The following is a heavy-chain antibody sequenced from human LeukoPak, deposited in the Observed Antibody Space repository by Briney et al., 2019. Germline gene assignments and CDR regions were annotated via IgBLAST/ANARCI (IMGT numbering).Heavy chain of an antibody. V-gene: IGHV3-21*01. CDR3: ARARLVPRDWFDP. CDR2: ITRGSIYT. Sequence: GGSLRLSCAASGFTFSSYAMHWVRQTPGKGLEWVSSITRGSIYTFYADSVKGRFTISRDNAKNSLSLQMNSLRAEDTAVYYCARARLVPRDWFDPWGQGTLVTVSS. CDR1: GFTFSSYA. J-gene: IGHJ5*02.